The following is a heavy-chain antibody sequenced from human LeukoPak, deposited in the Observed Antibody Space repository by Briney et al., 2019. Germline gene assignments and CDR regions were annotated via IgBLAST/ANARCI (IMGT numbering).Heavy chain of an antibody. J-gene: IGHJ4*02. CDR3: AEGVGYCSGGSCQQFDY. Sequence: PGGSLRLSCAASGFTFSGYGMSWVRQAPGKGLKWVSAISGSGGSTYYADSVKGRITISRDNSKNTLYLQMNSLRAEDTAVYYCAEGVGYCSGGSCQQFDYWGQGTLATVSS. V-gene: IGHV3-23*01. CDR2: ISGSGGST. CDR1: GFTFSGYG. D-gene: IGHD2-15*01.